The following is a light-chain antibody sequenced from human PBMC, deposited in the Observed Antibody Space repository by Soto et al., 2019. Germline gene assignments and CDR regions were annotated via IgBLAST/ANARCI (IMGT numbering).Light chain of an antibody. V-gene: IGKV1-39*01. CDR1: QSLRTF. Sequence: DIQMTQSPSSLSASVGDRVTITCRPSQSLRTFLNWYPQKPGTAPKLLMHATSILQSGVPSRFSGSGSGTEFTLTISSLQPEDFATYYCQQSYSRTWTFGQGTKVEIK. J-gene: IGKJ1*01. CDR2: ATS. CDR3: QQSYSRTWT.